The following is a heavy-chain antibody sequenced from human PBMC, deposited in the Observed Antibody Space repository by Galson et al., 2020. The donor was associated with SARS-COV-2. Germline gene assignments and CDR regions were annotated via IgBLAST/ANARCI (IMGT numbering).Heavy chain of an antibody. V-gene: IGHV4-59*08. Sequence: SETLSLTCTVSGGSISGYYWTWIRQPPGKGLEWIGNIYYTGNTKYNPFLRGRVTISVDTSKNQFSLKLGSVTAADTAVYYCARDTPNYGEDVWGQGTTVTVSS. CDR2: IYYTGNT. D-gene: IGHD2-15*01. CDR3: ARDTPNYGEDV. CDR1: GGSISGYY. J-gene: IGHJ6*02.